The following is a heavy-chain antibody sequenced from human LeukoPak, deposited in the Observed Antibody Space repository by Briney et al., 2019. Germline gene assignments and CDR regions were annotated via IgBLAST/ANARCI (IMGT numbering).Heavy chain of an antibody. J-gene: IGHJ4*02. CDR3: ARAMVRGAAFDY. CDR1: GGSISSYY. D-gene: IGHD3-10*01. CDR2: IYYSGST. V-gene: IGHV4-59*01. Sequence: PSETLSLTCTVSGGSISSYYWSWIRQPPGKGLEWIGYIYYSGSTNYNPSLESRVTISVDTSKNQFSLKLSSVTAADTAVYYCARAMVRGAAFDYWGQGTLVTVSS.